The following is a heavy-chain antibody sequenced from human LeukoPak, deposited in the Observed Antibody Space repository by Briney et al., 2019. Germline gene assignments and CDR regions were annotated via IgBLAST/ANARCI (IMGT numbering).Heavy chain of an antibody. V-gene: IGHV4-61*02. CDR3: ARLDSVLLPDY. Sequence: PSQTLSLTCTVSGGSISSGSYYWSWIRQPAGKGLEWIGRIYTSGSTNYNPSLKSRVTISVDTSKNQFSLKLSSVTAADTAVYYCARLDSVLLPDYWGQGTLVTVSS. CDR1: GGSISSGSYY. J-gene: IGHJ4*02. D-gene: IGHD3-10*01. CDR2: IYTSGST.